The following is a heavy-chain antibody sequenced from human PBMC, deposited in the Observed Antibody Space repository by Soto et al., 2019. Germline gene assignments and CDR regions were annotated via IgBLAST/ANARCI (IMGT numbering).Heavy chain of an antibody. Sequence: QVQLVQSGAEVKKPGSSVKVSCKASGGTFSSYAISWVRQAPGQGLEWMGGIIPIFGTANYAQKFQGRVTITADESTSTAYMELSSLRSEDTAVYYCARESTEWLFGPTPHYYYGMDVWGQGTTVTVSS. CDR1: GGTFSSYA. V-gene: IGHV1-69*12. J-gene: IGHJ6*02. CDR2: IIPIFGTA. D-gene: IGHD3-3*01. CDR3: ARESTEWLFGPTPHYYYGMDV.